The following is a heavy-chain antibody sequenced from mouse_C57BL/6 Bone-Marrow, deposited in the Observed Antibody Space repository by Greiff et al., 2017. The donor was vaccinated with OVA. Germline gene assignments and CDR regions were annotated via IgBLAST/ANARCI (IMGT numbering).Heavy chain of an antibody. CDR1: GFALSSYW. V-gene: IGHV1-80*01. CDR3: ARVTTVPSLHLYFGV. Sequence: QVQLQQSGAELVQPGPSVKISCKASGFALSSYWVNWVKQRPGKGLEWIGQIYPGDGDTKYNGKFKGRATLTADKSASIAYMQLSSLTSEESAVYVCARVTTVPSLHLYFGVWGRGTTVTVSS. J-gene: IGHJ1*03. D-gene: IGHD1-1*01. CDR2: IYPGDGDT.